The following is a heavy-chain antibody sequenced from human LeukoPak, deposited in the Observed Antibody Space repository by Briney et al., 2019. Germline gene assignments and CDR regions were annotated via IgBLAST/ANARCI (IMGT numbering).Heavy chain of an antibody. V-gene: IGHV3-74*01. CDR3: ARGGDFWSGYHDY. D-gene: IGHD3-3*01. Sequence: GGSLRLSCAASGFTFSNYWMHWVRQAPGKGLGWVSRIKTDGSSPSYVDSVKGRFTISRDNAKNTLYLQMNSLRAEDTAVYYCARGGDFWSGYHDYWGQGTLVTVSS. CDR1: GFTFSNYW. CDR2: IKTDGSSP. J-gene: IGHJ4*02.